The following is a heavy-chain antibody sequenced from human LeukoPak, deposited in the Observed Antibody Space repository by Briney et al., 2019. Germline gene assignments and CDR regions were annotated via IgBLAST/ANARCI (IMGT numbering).Heavy chain of an antibody. J-gene: IGHJ4*02. CDR3: ARGHLALDS. Sequence: SETLSLTCTVSGYSISSGYYWGWIRQPPGKGLEWIGSIYHSGSTYYNPSLKSRVTISVDTSKNQFSLKLSSVTAADTAVFYCARGHLALDSWGQGTLVTVSS. CDR2: IYHSGST. V-gene: IGHV4-38-2*02. CDR1: GYSISSGYY.